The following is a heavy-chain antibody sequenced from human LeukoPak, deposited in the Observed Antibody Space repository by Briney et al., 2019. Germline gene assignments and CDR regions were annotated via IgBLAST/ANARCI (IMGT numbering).Heavy chain of an antibody. CDR2: IYTSGTT. D-gene: IGHD2-15*01. V-gene: IGHV4-4*07. CDR3: ATGRCSGGSCYSYFFDY. CDR1: GASISSYY. Sequence: SETLSLTCTVSGASISSYYWSWIRQPAGKGLEWIGRIYTSGTTNCNPSLKSRVTMSVDTSKNQFSLKLSSVTAADTAVYYCATGRCSGGSCYSYFFDYWGQGTLATASS. J-gene: IGHJ4*02.